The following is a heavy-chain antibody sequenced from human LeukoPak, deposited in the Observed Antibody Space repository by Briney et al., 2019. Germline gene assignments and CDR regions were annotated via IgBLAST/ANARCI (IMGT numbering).Heavy chain of an antibody. V-gene: IGHV1-18*01. D-gene: IGHD3/OR15-3a*01. J-gene: IGHJ4*02. CDR2: ISPYNGDT. Sequence: ASVKVSCKASGYTFHTHGICWVRQAPGQGLEWMGCISPYNGDTNYTEKLQGRVTMTIDTVTSSAFVELRNLKSDDTAVYFCARENQFFDWSFAFWGQGTVVTVSS. CDR1: GYTFHTHG. CDR3: ARENQFFDWSFAF.